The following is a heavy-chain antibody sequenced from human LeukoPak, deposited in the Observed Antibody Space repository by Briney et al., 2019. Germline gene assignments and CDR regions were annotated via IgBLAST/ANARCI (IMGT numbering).Heavy chain of an antibody. CDR3: AGPLYYYGSGSNTY. D-gene: IGHD3-10*01. CDR2: ISSSSSTI. V-gene: IGHV3-48*01. Sequence: GSLRLSCAASGFTFSSYSVNWVRQAPGKGLEWVSYISSSSSTIYYADSVKGRFTISRDNAKNSLYLQMNSLRAEDTAVYYCAGPLYYYGSGSNTYWGQGTLVTVSS. CDR1: GFTFSSYS. J-gene: IGHJ4*02.